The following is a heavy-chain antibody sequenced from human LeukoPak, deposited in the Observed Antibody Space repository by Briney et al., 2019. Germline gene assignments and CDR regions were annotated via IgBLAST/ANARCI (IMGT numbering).Heavy chain of an antibody. CDR1: GFSFHSYW. J-gene: IGHJ4*02. CDR2: INSDGSST. Sequence: GGSLRVSCVASGFSFHSYWMHWVRQAPGKGLVWVACINSDGSSTSYADSVKGRFTISRDNAKNTLYLQMNSLRAEDTAVYYCARGGGTVVTPVDYWGQGTLVTVSS. V-gene: IGHV3-74*01. D-gene: IGHD4-23*01. CDR3: ARGGGTVVTPVDY.